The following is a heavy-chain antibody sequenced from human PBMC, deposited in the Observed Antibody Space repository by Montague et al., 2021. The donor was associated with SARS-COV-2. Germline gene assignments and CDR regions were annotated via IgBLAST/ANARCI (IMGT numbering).Heavy chain of an antibody. V-gene: IGHV2-70*11. J-gene: IGHJ6*02. Sequence: PALVKPTQTLTLTCTSSGFSLSTCGMCVSWIRQPPGKALEWLARIDWDDDKYYSTSLKTRLTISKDTSKNQVVLTMTNMDPVDTATYYCARTYYDILTGRDYGMDVWGQGTTVTVSS. CDR3: ARTYYDILTGRDYGMDV. D-gene: IGHD3-9*01. CDR1: GFSLSTCGMC. CDR2: IDWDDDK.